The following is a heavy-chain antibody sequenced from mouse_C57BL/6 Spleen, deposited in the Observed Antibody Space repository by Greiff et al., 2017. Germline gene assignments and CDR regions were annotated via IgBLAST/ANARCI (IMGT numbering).Heavy chain of an antibody. Sequence: EVMLVESGGGLVKPGGSLKLSCAASGFTFSSYSMSWVRQTPEKRLEWVGNISDGGGYTYYPDNVKGRFPISRDNAKNNLYLQMSNLKSKDTAMYYCASEGDYYYAMDYWGQGTSVTVSS. CDR3: ASEGDYYYAMDY. CDR1: GFTFSSYS. V-gene: IGHV5-4*03. D-gene: IGHD2-13*01. CDR2: ISDGGGYT. J-gene: IGHJ4*01.